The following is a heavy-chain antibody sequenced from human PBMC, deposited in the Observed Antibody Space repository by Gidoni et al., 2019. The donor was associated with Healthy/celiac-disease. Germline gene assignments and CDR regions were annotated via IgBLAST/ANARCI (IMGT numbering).Heavy chain of an antibody. CDR3: ARKRGYCSSTSCYVGYFDY. CDR2: INHSGST. D-gene: IGHD2-2*01. J-gene: IGHJ4*02. Sequence: QVQLQQWGAGLLKPSETLSLTCAVSGGSFSGYYWSWLRQPPGQGLEWIGEINHSGSTNYHPSLKSRVTISVDTSKNQFSLKLSSVTAADTAVYYCARKRGYCSSTSCYVGYFDYWGQGTLVTVSS. V-gene: IGHV4-34*01. CDR1: GGSFSGYY.